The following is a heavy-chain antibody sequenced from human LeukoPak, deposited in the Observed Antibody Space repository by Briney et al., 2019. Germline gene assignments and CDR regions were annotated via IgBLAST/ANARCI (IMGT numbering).Heavy chain of an antibody. Sequence: GGALRLSCAAPGFTFSSYWMRWVRQAPGKGLEWVAHKKQDGSEKYYVDSVKGRFTISRDNAKNSLYLKMNSLRAEDTAVYYCARALGSGSYLPFDYWGQGTLVTVSS. J-gene: IGHJ4*02. CDR2: KKQDGSEK. CDR3: ARALGSGSYLPFDY. D-gene: IGHD1-26*01. CDR1: GFTFSSYW. V-gene: IGHV3-7*04.